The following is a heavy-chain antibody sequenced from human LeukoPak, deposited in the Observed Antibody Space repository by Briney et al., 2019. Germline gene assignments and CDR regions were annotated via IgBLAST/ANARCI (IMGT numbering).Heavy chain of an antibody. V-gene: IGHV3-7*02. J-gene: IGHJ6*02. D-gene: IGHD3-3*01. CDR3: ARRGITIFGVLVYHYSGLDV. CDR1: GFTFSSHR. CDR2: IKDDGSEK. Sequence: PGGSLRLSCAGSGFTFSSHRMNWVRQAPGKGLEWVASIKDDGSEKHFLDSVNGRFAISRDNAKNSLCLQMSSRRAEDTAVYYCARRGITIFGVLVYHYSGLDVWGQGTTVTVSS.